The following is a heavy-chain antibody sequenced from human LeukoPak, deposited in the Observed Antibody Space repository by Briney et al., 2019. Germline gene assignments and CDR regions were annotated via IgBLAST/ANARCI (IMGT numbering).Heavy chain of an antibody. Sequence: GGSLRLSCAASGFTFSRSGMHWVRQAPGKGLEWVSVIWYDGSHEDYADSVKGRFTISRDNSKNTLFMQMNSLRAEDTAVYYCARDQSSYGMDIWGQGTTVTVSS. J-gene: IGHJ6*02. D-gene: IGHD3-16*02. V-gene: IGHV3-33*01. CDR1: GFTFSRSG. CDR2: IWYDGSHE. CDR3: ARDQSSYGMDI.